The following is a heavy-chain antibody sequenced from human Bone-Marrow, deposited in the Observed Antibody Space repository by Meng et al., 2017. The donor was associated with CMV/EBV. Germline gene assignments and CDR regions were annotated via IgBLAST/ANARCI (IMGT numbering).Heavy chain of an antibody. CDR1: GFTFNNYG. D-gene: IGHD3-10*01. J-gene: IGHJ4*02. CDR2: IQYDGSNK. V-gene: IGHV3-30*02. CDR3: ARDIRSYPTGVHF. Sequence: GGSLRLSCAASGFTFNNYGMHWVRQAPGKGLEWVAFIQYDGSNKYYADSVKGRFTISRDNSKNTLYLQMNSLRPEDTAVYYCARDIRSYPTGVHFWGQGTLVTVSS.